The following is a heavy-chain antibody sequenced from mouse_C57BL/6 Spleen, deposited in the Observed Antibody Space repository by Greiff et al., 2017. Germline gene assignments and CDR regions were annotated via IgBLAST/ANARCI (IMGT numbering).Heavy chain of an antibody. CDR1: GYSITSGYY. D-gene: IGHD2-4*01. V-gene: IGHV3-6*01. Sequence: DVQLQESGPGLVKPSQSLSLTCSVTGYSITSGYYWNWIRQFPGNKLEWMGYISYDGSNNYNPSLKNRISITRDTSKNQFFLKLNSVTTEDTATYYCARDRDYEAYWGQGTLVTVSA. CDR2: ISYDGSN. CDR3: ARDRDYEAY. J-gene: IGHJ3*01.